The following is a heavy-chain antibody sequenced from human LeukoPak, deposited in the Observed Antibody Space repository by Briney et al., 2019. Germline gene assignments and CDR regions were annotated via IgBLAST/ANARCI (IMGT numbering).Heavy chain of an antibody. CDR1: GGSISANVHY. Sequence: PSGTLSLTCTVSGGSISANVHYWGWIRQPPGKGLEWIGTIHYRGDTHYNPSLKSRVTISVDTSKNQFSLKLSSVTAADTAVYYCARASPSYYGSGTQLIWGQGTLVTVSS. CDR3: ARASPSYYGSGTQLI. V-gene: IGHV4-39*07. CDR2: IHYRGDT. D-gene: IGHD3-10*01. J-gene: IGHJ4*02.